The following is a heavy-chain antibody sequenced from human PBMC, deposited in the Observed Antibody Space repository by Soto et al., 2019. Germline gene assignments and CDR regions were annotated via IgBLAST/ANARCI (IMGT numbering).Heavy chain of an antibody. V-gene: IGHV4-31*03. J-gene: IGHJ6*03. CDR1: GGSISSGGYY. CDR3: ARRVRTERGNYMDV. CDR2: IYYSGST. D-gene: IGHD3-10*01. Sequence: LSLTCTVSGGSISSGGYYWSWIRQHPGKGLEWIGYIYYSGSTYYNPSLKSRVTISVDTSKNQFSLKLSSVTAADTAVYYCARRVRTERGNYMDVWGKGTTVTVSS.